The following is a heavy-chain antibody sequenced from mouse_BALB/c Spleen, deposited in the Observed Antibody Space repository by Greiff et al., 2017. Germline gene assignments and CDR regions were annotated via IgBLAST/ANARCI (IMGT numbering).Heavy chain of an antibody. CDR2: ISSGGST. Sequence: EVMLVESGGGLVKPGGSLKLSCAASGFTFSSYAMSWVRQTPEKRLEWVASISSGGSTYYPDSVKGRFTISRDNARNILYLQMSSLRSEDTAMYYCARGGDGRGAWFAYWGQGTLVTVSA. D-gene: IGHD2-3*01. CDR3: ARGGDGRGAWFAY. J-gene: IGHJ3*01. CDR1: GFTFSSYA. V-gene: IGHV5-6-5*01.